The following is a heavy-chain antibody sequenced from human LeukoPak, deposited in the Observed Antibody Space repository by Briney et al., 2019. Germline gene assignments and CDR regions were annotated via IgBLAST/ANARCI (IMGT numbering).Heavy chain of an antibody. J-gene: IGHJ4*02. CDR3: ARDPFWVAVAGQGGFDY. Sequence: SETLSLTCTDSGGSISSSSYYWGWIRQPPGKGLEWIGSIYYSGSTYYNPSLKSRVTISVDTSKNQFSLKLSSVTAADTAVYYCARDPFWVAVAGQGGFDYWGQGTLVTVSS. CDR1: GGSISSSSYY. CDR2: IYYSGST. V-gene: IGHV4-39*07. D-gene: IGHD6-19*01.